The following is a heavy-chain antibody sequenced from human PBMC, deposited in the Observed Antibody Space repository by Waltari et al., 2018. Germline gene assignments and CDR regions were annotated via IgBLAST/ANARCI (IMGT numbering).Heavy chain of an antibody. V-gene: IGHV1-69*02. D-gene: IGHD3-10*01. Sequence: QVQLVKSGAEVKKPGSWVKVSCKASGGSFSSYSISWVRTAPGQGLEWMGRIIPILGIANYAQKFQGRVTITADKSTSTAYMELSSLRSEDTAVYYCARGYYGSGSPVDYWGQGTLVTVSS. CDR3: ARGYYGSGSPVDY. CDR1: GGSFSSYS. J-gene: IGHJ4*02. CDR2: IIPILGIA.